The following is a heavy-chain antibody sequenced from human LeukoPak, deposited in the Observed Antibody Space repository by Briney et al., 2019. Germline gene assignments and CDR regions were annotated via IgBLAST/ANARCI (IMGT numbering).Heavy chain of an antibody. CDR2: ISGSGGST. Sequence: GGSLRLSCAASGFIFSQYSMNWVRQAPGKGLEWVSAISGSGGSTYYADSVKGRFTISRDNSKNMLYLQMNSLRAEDTAVYYCAKDRGDVAYWGQGTLVTVSS. D-gene: IGHD3-10*01. V-gene: IGHV3-23*01. CDR1: GFIFSQYS. J-gene: IGHJ4*02. CDR3: AKDRGDVAY.